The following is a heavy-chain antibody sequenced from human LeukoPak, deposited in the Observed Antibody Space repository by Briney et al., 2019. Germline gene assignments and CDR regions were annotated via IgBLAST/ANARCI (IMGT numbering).Heavy chain of an antibody. V-gene: IGHV3-23*01. CDR3: AKAGSSNWYYFDY. J-gene: IGHJ4*02. D-gene: IGHD6-13*01. Sequence: GGSLRLSCAASGFTFSSYAMSWVRQAPGKGLEWVSVISGSGGSTYSADSVKGRFTISRDNSKNTLYLQMNSLRAEDTAVYYCAKAGSSNWYYFDYWGQGTLVTVSS. CDR1: GFTFSSYA. CDR2: ISGSGGST.